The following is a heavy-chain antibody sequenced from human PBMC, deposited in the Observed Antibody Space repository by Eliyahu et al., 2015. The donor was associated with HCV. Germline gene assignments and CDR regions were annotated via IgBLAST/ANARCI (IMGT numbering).Heavy chain of an antibody. CDR3: ASGGGGIAVAGTGGWFDP. V-gene: IGHV4-59*01. Sequence: QVQLQESGPGLVKPSETLSLPCTVSGCPLXTYYWXWLRQPPGKGLAWIGYIHYSGSTXSPPSXXSRVTISVDTSKNQFSLNLTSVTAADTAVYYCASGGGGIAVAGTGGWFDPWGQGTLVTVSS. J-gene: IGHJ5*02. D-gene: IGHD6-19*01. CDR2: IHYSGST. CDR1: GCPLXTYY.